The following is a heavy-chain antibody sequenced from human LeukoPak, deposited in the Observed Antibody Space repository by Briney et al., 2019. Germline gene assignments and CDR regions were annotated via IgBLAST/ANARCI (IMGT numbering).Heavy chain of an antibody. Sequence: PGGSLRLSCAGSGFTFNSYAMSWVRQAPGKGLDWVSAITDNGAYTYYADSVKGRFTISRDNSKNTLYLQMNSLRAEDTAIYSCAKGSSSSRPYYFDHWAPGTLVPVSS. J-gene: IGHJ4*02. CDR1: GFTFNSYA. D-gene: IGHD6-6*01. V-gene: IGHV3-23*01. CDR2: ITDNGAYT. CDR3: AKGSSSSRPYYFDH.